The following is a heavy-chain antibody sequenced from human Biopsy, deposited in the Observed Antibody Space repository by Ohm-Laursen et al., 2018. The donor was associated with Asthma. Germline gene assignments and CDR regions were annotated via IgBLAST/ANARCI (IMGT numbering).Heavy chain of an antibody. D-gene: IGHD3-10*01. CDR3: ARAVDYSHYYGIDV. J-gene: IGHJ6*02. CDR1: GYTFNSAG. Sequence: SVKVSCKTSGYTFNSAGITWVRQAPGQGLEWMGWISVYNGNTKVAQKLQDRVTMITDISTSTAYMELRSLRSDDTTVYFCARAVDYSHYYGIDVWGQGTTVTVS. CDR2: ISVYNGNT. V-gene: IGHV1-18*01.